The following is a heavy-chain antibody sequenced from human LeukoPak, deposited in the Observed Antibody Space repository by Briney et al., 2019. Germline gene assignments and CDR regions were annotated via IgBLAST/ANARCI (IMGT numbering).Heavy chain of an antibody. CDR2: MYYSGST. V-gene: IGHV4-30-4*01. CDR3: ARPYYYDSRIDP. J-gene: IGHJ5*02. D-gene: IGHD3-22*01. CDR1: GASISSGDYY. Sequence: PSETLSLTCTVSGASISSGDYYWSWIRQPPGKGLEWIAYMYYSGSTYYNPSLKSRVTMSADTSKNQLSLKLSSVTAADTAVYYCARPYYYDSRIDPWGQGILVTVSS.